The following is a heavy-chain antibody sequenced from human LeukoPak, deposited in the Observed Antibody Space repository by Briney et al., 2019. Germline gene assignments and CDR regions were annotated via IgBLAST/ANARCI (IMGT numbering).Heavy chain of an antibody. CDR2: INAGNGNT. Sequence: ASVKVSCKASGYTFTSYYMHWVRQAPGQRLEWMGWINAGNGNTKYSQKFQGRVTITRDTSASTAYMELSSLRSEDTAVYYCARISSAMVRGVINPLVYWGQGTLVTVSS. J-gene: IGHJ4*02. CDR3: ARISSAMVRGVINPLVY. CDR1: GYTFTSYY. V-gene: IGHV1-3*01. D-gene: IGHD3-10*01.